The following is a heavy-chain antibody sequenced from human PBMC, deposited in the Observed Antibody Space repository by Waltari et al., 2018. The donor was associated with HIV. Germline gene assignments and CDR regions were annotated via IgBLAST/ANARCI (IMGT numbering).Heavy chain of an antibody. J-gene: IGHJ4*02. Sequence: EVQLVESGGGLVQPGGSLRLSCAASGFTFSSYWMHWVRQAPGKGLVGVSRIKSDWTITTYADSLKGRFTISRDNAKNTLFLQMNSLRAEDTAIYYCARDLVVLRYFDWLSTYFDYWGQGTLVTVSS. V-gene: IGHV3-74*01. CDR2: IKSDWTIT. CDR1: GFTFSSYW. D-gene: IGHD3-9*01. CDR3: ARDLVVLRYFDWLSTYFDY.